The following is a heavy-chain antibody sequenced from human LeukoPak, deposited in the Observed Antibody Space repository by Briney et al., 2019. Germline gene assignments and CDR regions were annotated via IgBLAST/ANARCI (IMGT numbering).Heavy chain of an antibody. J-gene: IGHJ4*02. Sequence: GGSLRLSCVASGYTFSTYCIHCVRQGPGKWLGWVSRINKDGSSTSYAESVRGRFTISRDNAKNTLYLQMNSLRAEDAAVYYCTRDTFGARDSWGQGTLVTVSS. V-gene: IGHV3-74*01. CDR2: INKDGSST. D-gene: IGHD3-10*01. CDR1: GYTFSTYC. CDR3: TRDTFGARDS.